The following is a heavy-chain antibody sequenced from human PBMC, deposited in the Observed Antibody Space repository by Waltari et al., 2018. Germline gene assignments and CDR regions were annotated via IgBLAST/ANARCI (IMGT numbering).Heavy chain of an antibody. CDR3: ARGTRERSAGILDY. Sequence: EVQLVETGGGLIQPGGSLRLSCAASGFTVSSTYMSWVRQAPGKGLEWVSVIYSGGSTYYADSVKGRFTISRDNSKNTLYLQMNSLRAEDTAVYYCARGTRERSAGILDYWGQGTLVTVSS. D-gene: IGHD6-13*01. CDR1: GFTVSSTY. CDR2: IYSGGST. V-gene: IGHV3-53*02. J-gene: IGHJ4*02.